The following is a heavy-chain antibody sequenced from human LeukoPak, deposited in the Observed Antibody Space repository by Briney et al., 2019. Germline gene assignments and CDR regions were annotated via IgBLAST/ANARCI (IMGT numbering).Heavy chain of an antibody. CDR2: INHSGST. J-gene: IGHJ6*04. Sequence: SETLSLTCAVYGESFSGYYWSWIRQPPGKGLEWIGEINHSGSTNYNPSLKSRVTISVDTSKNQFSLKLSSVTAADTAVYYCARGKKAGTAHYYGMDVWGKGTTVTVSS. V-gene: IGHV4-34*01. CDR1: GESFSGYY. D-gene: IGHD6-13*01. CDR3: ARGKKAGTAHYYGMDV.